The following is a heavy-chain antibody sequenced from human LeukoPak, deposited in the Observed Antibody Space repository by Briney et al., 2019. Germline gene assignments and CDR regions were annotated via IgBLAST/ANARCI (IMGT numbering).Heavy chain of an antibody. CDR1: GYTLTELS. J-gene: IGHJ5*02. CDR3: ARGPTHGYSSGYTFDP. Sequence: ASVKVSCKVSGYTLTELSMHWVRQAPGKGLEWMGGFDPEDGETIYAQKFQGRVTMTEDTSTDTAYMELSSLRSEDTAVYYCARGPTHGYSSGYTFDPWGQGTLVTVSS. D-gene: IGHD6-19*01. V-gene: IGHV1-24*01. CDR2: FDPEDGET.